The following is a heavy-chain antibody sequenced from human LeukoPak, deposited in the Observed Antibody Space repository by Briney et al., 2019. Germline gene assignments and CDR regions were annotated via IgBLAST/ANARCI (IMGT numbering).Heavy chain of an antibody. Sequence: GGSLRLSCAASWFTVSSSHMSWVRQAPGKGLEWVSIIYSGGNTYYADSVKGRFTISRDNSKNTLFFQMNSLRADDTAVYYCARRVAGSYSDWGQGTLVTVSS. D-gene: IGHD1-26*01. CDR3: ARRVAGSYSD. CDR1: WFTVSSSH. J-gene: IGHJ4*02. V-gene: IGHV3-53*01. CDR2: IYSGGNT.